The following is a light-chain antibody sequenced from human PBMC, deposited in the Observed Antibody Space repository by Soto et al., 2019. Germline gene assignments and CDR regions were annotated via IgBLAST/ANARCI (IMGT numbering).Light chain of an antibody. V-gene: IGLV2-23*01. Sequence: QSALTQPASVSGSPGQSITISCTGTSSDFGGYILVFWYQQHPGKAPKLMIYEGRKRPSGVSNRFSGSKSGNTASLTISGLQPEDEAHYFCCSYVGSDTYIIFGGGTKLTVL. CDR1: SSDFGGYIL. CDR2: EGR. CDR3: CSYVGSDTYII. J-gene: IGLJ2*01.